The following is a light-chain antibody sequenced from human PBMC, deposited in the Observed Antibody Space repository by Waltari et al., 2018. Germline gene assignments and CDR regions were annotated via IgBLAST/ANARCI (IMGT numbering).Light chain of an antibody. V-gene: IGLV3-19*01. CDR3: NSRDSSDNHLV. J-gene: IGLJ1*01. Sequence: SSELTQDPAVSVALGQTVRIKCQGDSLRNYYVSWYQQKPRQAPVLVISGKNNRPSGIPDRFSGSSSGNTASLTITGAQAEDEADYYCNSRDSSDNHLVFGTGTKVTVL. CDR2: GKN. CDR1: SLRNYY.